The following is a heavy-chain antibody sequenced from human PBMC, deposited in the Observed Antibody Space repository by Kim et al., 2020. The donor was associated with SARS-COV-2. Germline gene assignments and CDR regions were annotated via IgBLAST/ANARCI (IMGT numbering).Heavy chain of an antibody. CDR3: AKGVNSVDYHGMDV. CDR2: ISWNSGSI. V-gene: IGHV3-9*01. Sequence: GGSLRLSCAASGFTFDDYAMHWVRQAPGKGLEWVSGISWNSGSIGYADSVKGRFTISRYNAKNSLYLQMNSLRPEDTALYYCAKGVNSVDYHGMDVWGQGTTVTVSS. J-gene: IGHJ6*02. CDR1: GFTFDDYA. D-gene: IGHD1-20*01.